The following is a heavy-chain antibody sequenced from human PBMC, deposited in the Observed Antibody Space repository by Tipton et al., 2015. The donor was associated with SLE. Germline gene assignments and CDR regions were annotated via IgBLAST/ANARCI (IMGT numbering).Heavy chain of an antibody. D-gene: IGHD5-24*01. V-gene: IGHV4-59*08. J-gene: IGHJ6*03. Sequence: TLSLTCTVFGGSISNHYWTWIRQPPGKGLEWIGEINHSGRTNYNPSLKSRVTISVDTSKNQFSLKLSSVTAADTAMYYCARLATGSAYDYMDVWGEGTTVTVSS. CDR2: INHSGRT. CDR1: GGSISNHY. CDR3: ARLATGSAYDYMDV.